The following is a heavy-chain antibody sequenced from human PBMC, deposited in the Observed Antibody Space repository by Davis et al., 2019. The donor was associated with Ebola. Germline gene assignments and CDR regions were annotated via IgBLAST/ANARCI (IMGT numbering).Heavy chain of an antibody. CDR1: GGSISSGGYS. J-gene: IGHJ6*02. Sequence: SETLSLTCAVSGGSISSGGYSWSWIRQPPGKGLEWIGCIFHTGTTNYSPSLKSRVTISLDRSKNQFSLKLSSVTAADTAVYYCARLPIGRSYYYYGMDVWGQGTTVTVFS. D-gene: IGHD1-26*01. CDR3: ARLPIGRSYYYYGMDV. CDR2: IFHTGTT. V-gene: IGHV4-30-2*01.